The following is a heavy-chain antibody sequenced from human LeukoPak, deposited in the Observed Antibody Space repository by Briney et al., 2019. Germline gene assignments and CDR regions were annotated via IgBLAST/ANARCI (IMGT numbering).Heavy chain of an antibody. CDR1: GYTFTSYA. J-gene: IGHJ4*02. D-gene: IGHD6-19*01. CDR2: INAGNGNT. Sequence: ASVKVSCKASGYTFTSYAMHWVRQAPGQRLEWMGWINAGNGNTKYSQKFQGRVTITRDTSASTAYMELSSLRSEDTAVYYRARLEYSSGWYYFDYWGQGTLVTVSS. V-gene: IGHV1-3*01. CDR3: ARLEYSSGWYYFDY.